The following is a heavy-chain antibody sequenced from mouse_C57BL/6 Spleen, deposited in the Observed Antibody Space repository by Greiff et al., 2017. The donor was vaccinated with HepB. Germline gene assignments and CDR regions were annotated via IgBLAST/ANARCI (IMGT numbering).Heavy chain of an antibody. CDR1: GFTFNTYA. J-gene: IGHJ4*01. CDR3: VRDGITTVVAGNYAMDY. CDR2: IRSKSSNYAT. D-gene: IGHD1-1*01. V-gene: IGHV10-3*01. Sequence: EVMLVESGGGLVQPKGSLKLSCAASGFTFNTYAMHWVRQAPGKGLEWVARIRSKSSNYATYYADSVKDRFTISRDDSQSMLYLQMNNLKTEDTAMYYCVRDGITTVVAGNYAMDYWGQGTSVTVSS.